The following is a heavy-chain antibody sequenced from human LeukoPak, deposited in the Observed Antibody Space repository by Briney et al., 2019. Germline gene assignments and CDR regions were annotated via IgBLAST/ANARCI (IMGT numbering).Heavy chain of an antibody. CDR1: DGSFSGYY. D-gene: IGHD6-6*01. J-gene: IGHJ3*02. Sequence: SSETLSLTCAVYDGSFSGYYWSWIRQPPGKGLEWIGSIYYSGSTYYNPSLKSRVTISVDTSKNQFSLKLSSVTAADTAVYYCAREGPYSSSSGVAFDIWGQGTMVTVSS. CDR3: AREGPYSSSSGVAFDI. CDR2: IYYSGST. V-gene: IGHV4-34*01.